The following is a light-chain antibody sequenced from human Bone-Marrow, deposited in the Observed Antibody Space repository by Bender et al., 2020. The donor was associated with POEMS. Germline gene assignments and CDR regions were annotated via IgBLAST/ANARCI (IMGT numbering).Light chain of an antibody. CDR1: NIENES. J-gene: IGLJ2*01. Sequence: SYVLTQPPSLSVAPGKTARITCGGNNIENESVHRYQQKPGQAPVLVIFQDSERAPGIPERFSGSTSGTTVTLIISGAQVEDEADYYCQAWDSSTVVFGGGTKLTVL. V-gene: IGLV3-21*01. CDR3: QAWDSSTVV. CDR2: QDS.